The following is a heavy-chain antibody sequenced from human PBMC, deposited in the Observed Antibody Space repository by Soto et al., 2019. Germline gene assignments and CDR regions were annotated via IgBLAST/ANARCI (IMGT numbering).Heavy chain of an antibody. J-gene: IGHJ4*02. CDR2: ISSSSSTI. CDR1: GFTFSSYS. Sequence: HPGGSLRLSCAASGFTFSSYSMNWVRQAPGKGLEWVSYISSSSSTIYYADSVKGRFTISRDNAKNSLYLQMNSLRDEDTAVYYCARDSVYYDFWSGYYWAPFDYWGQGTLVTVSS. CDR3: ARDSVYYDFWSGYYWAPFDY. D-gene: IGHD3-3*01. V-gene: IGHV3-48*02.